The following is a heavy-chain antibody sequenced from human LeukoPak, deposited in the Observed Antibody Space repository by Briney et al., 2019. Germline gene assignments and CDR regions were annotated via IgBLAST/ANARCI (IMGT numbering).Heavy chain of an antibody. V-gene: IGHV3-23*01. J-gene: IGHJ4*02. CDR3: ARGGSSWYYFDY. D-gene: IGHD6-13*01. CDR1: GFTFSSYA. Sequence: GGSLRLSCAASGFTFSSYAMSWVRQAPGKGLEWVSAISGSGGSTYYADSVKGRFTISRDNSKNSLYLQMNSLRAEDTAVYYCARGGSSWYYFDYWGQGTLVTVSS. CDR2: ISGSGGST.